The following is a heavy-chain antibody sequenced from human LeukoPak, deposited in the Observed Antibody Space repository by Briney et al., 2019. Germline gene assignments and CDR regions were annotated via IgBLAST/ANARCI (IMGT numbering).Heavy chain of an antibody. V-gene: IGHV4-39*01. CDR2: IYYSGST. Sequence: ASETLSLTCTVSGGSISSSSYYWGWIRQPPGKGLEWIGSIYYSGSTYYNPSLKSRVTISVDTSKNQFSLKLSSVTAADTAVYYCARHVPGAAGILRWFDPWGQGTLVTASS. D-gene: IGHD6-13*01. J-gene: IGHJ5*02. CDR1: GGSISSSSYY. CDR3: ARHVPGAAGILRWFDP.